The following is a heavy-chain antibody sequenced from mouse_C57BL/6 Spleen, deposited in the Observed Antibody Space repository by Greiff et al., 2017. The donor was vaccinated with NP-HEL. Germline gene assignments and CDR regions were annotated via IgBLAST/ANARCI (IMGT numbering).Heavy chain of an antibody. Sequence: QVHVKQSGAELVRPGASVTLSCKASGYTFTDYEMHWVKQTPVHGLEWIGAIDPETGGTAYNQKFKGKAILTADKSSSTAYMELRSLTSEDSAVYYCTTSYDGYPDYWGQGTTLTVSS. CDR2: IDPETGGT. V-gene: IGHV1-15*01. CDR1: GYTFTDYE. J-gene: IGHJ2*01. CDR3: TTSYDGYPDY. D-gene: IGHD2-3*01.